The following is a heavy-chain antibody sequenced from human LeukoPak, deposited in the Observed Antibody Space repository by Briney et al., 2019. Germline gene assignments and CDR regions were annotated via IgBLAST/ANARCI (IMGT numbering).Heavy chain of an antibody. CDR1: GFTFSSYG. CDR2: ISYDGSNK. V-gene: IGHV3-30*03. Sequence: GGSLRLSCAASGFTFSSYGMHWVRQAPGKGLEWVAVISYDGSNKYYADSVKGRFTISRDNSKNTLYLQMNSLRAEDTAVYYWARDPRQQLAYYFDYGGQGTLVTVSS. CDR3: ARDPRQQLAYYFDY. J-gene: IGHJ4*02. D-gene: IGHD6-13*01.